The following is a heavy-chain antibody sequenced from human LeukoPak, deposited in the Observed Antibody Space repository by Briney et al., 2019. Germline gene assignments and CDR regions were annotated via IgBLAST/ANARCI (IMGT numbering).Heavy chain of an antibody. V-gene: IGHV3-23*01. D-gene: IGHD3-22*01. CDR2: ISGSSGST. Sequence: GSLRLSCAASGFTFSSYAMSWVRQAPGMGLAWVSAISGSSGSTYYADSVKGRFTISSDNSKNTLYLQMNRLRAEDTAVYYCAKDRRDSSGYYYSRFDYWGQGTLVTVSS. J-gene: IGHJ4*02. CDR1: GFTFSSYA. CDR3: AKDRRDSSGYYYSRFDY.